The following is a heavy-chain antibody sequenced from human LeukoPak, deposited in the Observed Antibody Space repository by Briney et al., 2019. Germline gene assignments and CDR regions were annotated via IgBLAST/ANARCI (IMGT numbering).Heavy chain of an antibody. V-gene: IGHV3-7*01. D-gene: IGHD6-19*01. CDR1: GFTFSSYG. J-gene: IGHJ5*02. Sequence: PGRSLRLSCAAFGFTFSSYGMHWVRQAPGKGLEWVANIKQDGSEKYYVDSVKGRFTIPRDNAKNSLYLQMNSLRAEDTAVYYCARDLNSGWPAYNWFDPWGQGTLVTVSS. CDR2: IKQDGSEK. CDR3: ARDLNSGWPAYNWFDP.